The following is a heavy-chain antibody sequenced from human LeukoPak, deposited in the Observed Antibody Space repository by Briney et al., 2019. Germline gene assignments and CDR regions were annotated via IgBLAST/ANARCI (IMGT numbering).Heavy chain of an antibody. CDR2: IKEDGSEK. CDR3: ARESPYYYDSPAAFDI. Sequence: PGGSLRLSCAASGFTFSNYWISWVRQAPGKGLEWVANIKEDGSEKYYVDSVKGRFTISRDNAKNSLYLQMNSLRAEDTAVYYCARESPYYYDSPAAFDIWGQGTMVTVSS. J-gene: IGHJ3*02. D-gene: IGHD3-22*01. CDR1: GFTFSNYW. V-gene: IGHV3-7*03.